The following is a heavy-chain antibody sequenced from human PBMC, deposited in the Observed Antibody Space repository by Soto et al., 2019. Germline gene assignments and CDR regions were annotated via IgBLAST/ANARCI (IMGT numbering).Heavy chain of an antibody. J-gene: IGHJ4*02. CDR1: GGSISSYY. CDR2: IYYSGST. CDR3: ARASPEDHFDY. V-gene: IGHV4-59*01. Sequence: SETLSLTCTVSGGSISSYYWSWIRQPPGKGLEWIGYIYYSGSTNYNPSLKSRVTISVDTSKNQFSLKLSSVTAADTAAYYCARASPEDHFDYWGQGTLVTVSS.